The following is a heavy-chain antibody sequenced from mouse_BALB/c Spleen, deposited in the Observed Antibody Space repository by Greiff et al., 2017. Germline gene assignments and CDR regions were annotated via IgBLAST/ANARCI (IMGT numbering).Heavy chain of an antibody. CDR3: ARHFPDYYGYWYFDV. J-gene: IGHJ1*01. V-gene: IGHV5-12-2*01. Sequence: EVKLVESGGGLVQPGGSLKLSCAASGFTFSSYTMSWVRQTPEKRLEWVAYISNGGGSTYYPDTVKSRFTISRDNAKNTLYLQMSSLKSEDTAMYYCARHFPDYYGYWYFDVWGAGTTVTVSS. CDR1: GFTFSSYT. D-gene: IGHD1-1*01. CDR2: ISNGGGST.